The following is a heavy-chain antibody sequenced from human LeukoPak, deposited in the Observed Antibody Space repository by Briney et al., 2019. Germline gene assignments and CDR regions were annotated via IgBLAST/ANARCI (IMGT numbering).Heavy chain of an antibody. V-gene: IGHV3-9*01. Sequence: PGRSLRLSCAASGFTFDDYAMHWVRQAPGKGLEWVSGISWNSGSIGYADSVKGRFTISRDNAKNSLYLQMNSLRAEDTALYYCAKDWTYGSGSYLDYWGQGTLVTVSS. D-gene: IGHD3-10*01. CDR2: ISWNSGSI. CDR3: AKDWTYGSGSYLDY. J-gene: IGHJ4*02. CDR1: GFTFDDYA.